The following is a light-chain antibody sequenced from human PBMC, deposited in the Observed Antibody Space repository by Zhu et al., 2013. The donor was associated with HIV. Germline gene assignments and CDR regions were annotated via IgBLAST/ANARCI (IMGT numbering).Light chain of an antibody. CDR1: QSVLYSSNNKNY. V-gene: IGKV4-1*01. J-gene: IGKJ4*01. CDR3: HHFTT. CDR2: WAS. Sequence: DIVMTQSPDSLAVSLGERATINCKSSQSVLYSSNNKNYLAWYQQKPGQPPKLLIYWASTRESGVPDRFSGSGSGTDFSFTISSLQPEDIARYYCHHFTTFGGGTKVEMK.